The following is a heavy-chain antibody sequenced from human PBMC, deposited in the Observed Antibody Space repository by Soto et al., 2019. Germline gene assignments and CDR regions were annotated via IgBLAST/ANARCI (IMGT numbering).Heavy chain of an antibody. CDR3: ASLPIFFDSYMDV. J-gene: IGHJ6*03. D-gene: IGHD2-21*01. V-gene: IGHV4-39*01. Sequence: QLQLQESGPGLVKHSETLSLTCTVSGGSISSSTYYWGWIRQPPGKGLVWIGSIYYSGSTAYNPSLKRRVTISVDTSGKQFSLKLASVAAADTAVYYCASLPIFFDSYMDVWGEGTTVTVSS. CDR2: IYYSGST. CDR1: GGSISSSTYY.